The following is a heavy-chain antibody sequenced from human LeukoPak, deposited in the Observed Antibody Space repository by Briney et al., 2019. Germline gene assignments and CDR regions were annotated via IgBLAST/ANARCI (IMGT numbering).Heavy chain of an antibody. Sequence: GGSLRLSCAASGFTFSSYAMSWVRQAPGKGLKWVSTISGSGGSTYYADSVKGRFTISRDNSKNTLYLQMNSLRAEDTAVYYCAKSLYSSGWYYYGMDVWGQGTTVTVSS. J-gene: IGHJ6*02. V-gene: IGHV3-23*01. D-gene: IGHD6-19*01. CDR3: AKSLYSSGWYYYGMDV. CDR1: GFTFSSYA. CDR2: ISGSGGST.